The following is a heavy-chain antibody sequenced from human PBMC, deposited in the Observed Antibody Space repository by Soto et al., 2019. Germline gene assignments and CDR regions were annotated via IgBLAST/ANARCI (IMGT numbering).Heavy chain of an antibody. D-gene: IGHD1-26*01. J-gene: IGHJ4*02. Sequence: AASVKVSCKASGYTFTGDYLHWVRQAPGQGLEWMAWINPKSGYTKSAQKFQARVTLTRDTSISTAYMELRRLRSADTAVYFCARYTGSNSLFDSWGQGTLVTVSS. CDR2: INPKSGYT. CDR1: GYTFTGDY. CDR3: ARYTGSNSLFDS. V-gene: IGHV1-2*02.